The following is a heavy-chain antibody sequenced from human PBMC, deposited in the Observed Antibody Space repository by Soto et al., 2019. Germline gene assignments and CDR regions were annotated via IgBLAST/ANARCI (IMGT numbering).Heavy chain of an antibody. Sequence: GGSLRLSCAASGFTFSSYAMSWVRQAPGKGLEWVSAISGSGGSTYYADSVKGRFTISRDNSKNTLFLQMSSLGADDMAVYYCARGRYSSDVGVGVDFWGQGTTVTVSS. CDR1: GFTFSSYA. V-gene: IGHV3-23*01. CDR2: ISGSGGST. D-gene: IGHD6-25*01. CDR3: ARGRYSSDVGVGVDF. J-gene: IGHJ6*02.